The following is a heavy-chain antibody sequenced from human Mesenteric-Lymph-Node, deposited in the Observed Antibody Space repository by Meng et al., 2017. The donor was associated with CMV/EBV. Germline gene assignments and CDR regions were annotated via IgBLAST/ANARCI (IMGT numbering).Heavy chain of an antibody. V-gene: IGHV3-23*03. D-gene: IGHD6-25*01. Sequence: GGSLSLSCAASGGTFSSYAMGWVRQAPGKGLERVSAIYSGGSSTYYVDSVRGRFTISRDNSKNTLYLQMSSLRAEDTAVYYCAKYERYSSALGYYYYYGMDVWGQGTTVTVSS. J-gene: IGHJ6*02. CDR1: GGTFSSYA. CDR2: IYSGGSST. CDR3: AKYERYSSALGYYYYYGMDV.